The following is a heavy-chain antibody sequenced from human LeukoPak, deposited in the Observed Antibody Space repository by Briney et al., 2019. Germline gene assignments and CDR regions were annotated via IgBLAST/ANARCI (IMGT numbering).Heavy chain of an antibody. CDR3: ARGLFYSYYDSSGSPFDY. Sequence: SETLSLTCAVHGGSFSGYYWSWIRQPPGKGLEWIGEINHSGSTNYNPSLKSRVTISVDTSKNQFSLKLSSVTAADRAVYYCARGLFYSYYDSSGSPFDYWGQGTLVTVSS. CDR1: GGSFSGYY. D-gene: IGHD3-22*01. J-gene: IGHJ4*02. V-gene: IGHV4-34*01. CDR2: INHSGST.